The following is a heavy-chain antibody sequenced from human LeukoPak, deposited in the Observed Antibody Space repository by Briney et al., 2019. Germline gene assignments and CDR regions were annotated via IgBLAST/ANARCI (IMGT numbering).Heavy chain of an antibody. CDR2: ISGSGGNT. V-gene: IGHV3-23*01. J-gene: IGHJ4*02. D-gene: IGHD1-1*01. CDR1: GFTFSSYA. Sequence: GGSLRLSCAASGFTFSSYATSWVRQAPGKGLECISVISGSGGNTYYADSVKGRFTISRDNSKNTLYLQIHSLRAEDTALYYCATNWNLDYWGQGTLVTVSS. CDR3: ATNWNLDY.